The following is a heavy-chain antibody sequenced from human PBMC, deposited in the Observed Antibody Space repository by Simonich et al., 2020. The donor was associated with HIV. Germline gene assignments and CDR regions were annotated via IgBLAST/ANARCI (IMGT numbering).Heavy chain of an antibody. D-gene: IGHD1-1*01. CDR2: INHSGST. CDR1: GGSFSGYY. J-gene: IGHJ5*02. Sequence: QVQLQQWGAGLLKPSETLSLTCAVYGGSFSGYYWSWIRQPPGKGLEWIGEINHSGSTNYTPSLKSRVTISVDTSKNQFSLKLSSVTAADTAVYYCARPAGTGTLGFDPWGQGTLVTVSS. CDR3: ARPAGTGTLGFDP. V-gene: IGHV4-34*01.